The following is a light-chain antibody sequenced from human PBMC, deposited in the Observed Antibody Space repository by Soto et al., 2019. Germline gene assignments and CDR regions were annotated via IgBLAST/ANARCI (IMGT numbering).Light chain of an antibody. V-gene: IGKV1-5*03. J-gene: IGKJ1*01. Sequence: DIQMTQSPSTLSGSVGDRVTITCRASQTISSWLAWYQLKPGKAPKLLIYEASSLESGVPSRFSGTGSGTEITLIISSLQPDDFATYYCQQYNTFSLWTFGQGTKVDIK. CDR1: QTISSW. CDR3: QQYNTFSLWT. CDR2: EAS.